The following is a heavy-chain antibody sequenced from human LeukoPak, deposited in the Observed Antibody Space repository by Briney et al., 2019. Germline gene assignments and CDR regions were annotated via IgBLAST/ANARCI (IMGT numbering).Heavy chain of an antibody. CDR1: GFTFSNYA. CDR3: AKKRDAFGI. J-gene: IGHJ3*02. D-gene: IGHD5-24*01. V-gene: IGHV3-23*01. Sequence: GGSLRLSCVASGFTFSNYAMGWVRQAPGKRPEWVSSLTDSGGTTYYVDSVKGRFAISRDNSKNTLYLHMNSLRAEDTAVYYCAKKRDAFGIWGQGTVVTVSS. CDR2: LTDSGGTT.